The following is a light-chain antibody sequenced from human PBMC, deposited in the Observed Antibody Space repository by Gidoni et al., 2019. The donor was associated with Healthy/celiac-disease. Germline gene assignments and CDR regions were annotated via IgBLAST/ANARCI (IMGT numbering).Light chain of an antibody. Sequence: QSALTQPASVSGSPGQSITISCTGTSSDVGGYNYVSWYQQHPGKAHKLMIYEGSTRPSGFSNRFSGSKSGNTASLTISGLQAEDEADYYCSSYTSSNTVVFGGGTKLTVL. J-gene: IGLJ2*01. CDR2: EGS. V-gene: IGLV2-14*01. CDR3: SSYTSSNTVV. CDR1: SSDVGGYNY.